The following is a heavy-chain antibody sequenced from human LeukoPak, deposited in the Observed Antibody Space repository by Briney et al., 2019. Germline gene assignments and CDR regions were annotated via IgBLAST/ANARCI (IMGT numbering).Heavy chain of an antibody. D-gene: IGHD1-26*01. CDR2: INPNSGGT. CDR1: GYTFTGYY. J-gene: IGHJ3*02. CDR3: ARESGSRGGAFDI. Sequence: ASVKVSCKASGYTFTGYYMHWVRQAPGQGLEWVGWINPNSGGTNYAQKFQGRVTMTRDTSISTAYMELSRLRSDDTAVYYCARESGSRGGAFDIWGQGTMVTVSS. V-gene: IGHV1-2*02.